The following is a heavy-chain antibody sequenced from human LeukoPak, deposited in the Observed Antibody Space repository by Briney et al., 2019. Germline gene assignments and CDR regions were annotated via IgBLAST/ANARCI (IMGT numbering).Heavy chain of an antibody. Sequence: NPSETLSLTCTVSDGSISSGSYYWSWIRQPAGKGLEWIGRSYTSGSTNYNPSLKSRVTISVDTSKNQFSLKLSSVTAADTAVYYCARVQYDFWSGYPLGWFDPWGQGTLVTVSS. V-gene: IGHV4-61*02. CDR1: DGSISSGSYY. CDR3: ARVQYDFWSGYPLGWFDP. D-gene: IGHD3-3*01. J-gene: IGHJ5*02. CDR2: SYTSGST.